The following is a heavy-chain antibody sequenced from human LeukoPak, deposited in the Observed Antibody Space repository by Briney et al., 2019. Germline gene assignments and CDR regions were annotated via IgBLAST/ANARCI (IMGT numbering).Heavy chain of an antibody. CDR1: GFTFSSYS. D-gene: IGHD2-21*02. CDR2: ISSSSNYI. J-gene: IGHJ5*02. CDR3: ARDAGSYCGGDCYSDRAWFDP. Sequence: GGSLRLSCAASGFTFSSYSMNWVRQAPGKGLEWVSSISSSSNYIYYADSVRARFTSSRGNAKNSLELQMNSLRAEDTAVYYCARDAGSYCGGDCYSDRAWFDPWGQGTLVTVSS. V-gene: IGHV3-21*01.